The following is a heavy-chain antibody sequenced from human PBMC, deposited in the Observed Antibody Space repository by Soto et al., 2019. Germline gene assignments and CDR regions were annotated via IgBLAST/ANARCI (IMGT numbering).Heavy chain of an antibody. CDR3: ARGRGWRDY. Sequence: GASVKVSCKASGYSFTSYDINWVRQATGQGLEWMGWMDPKTGNTDYGQKFQGRVTMTSNTSISTAYMELSSLTSEDTAVCYCARGRGWRDYWGQGTLVTVSS. D-gene: IGHD6-19*01. CDR2: MDPKTGNT. CDR1: GYSFTSYD. V-gene: IGHV1-8*01. J-gene: IGHJ4*02.